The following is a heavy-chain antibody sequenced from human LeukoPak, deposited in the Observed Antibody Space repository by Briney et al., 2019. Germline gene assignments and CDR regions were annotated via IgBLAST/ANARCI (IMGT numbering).Heavy chain of an antibody. CDR1: GGSISSYY. J-gene: IGHJ4*01. D-gene: IGHD5-24*01. V-gene: IGHV4-59*01. CDR3: ARRGWLQLDY. Sequence: PSETLSLTCTVSGGSISSYYWSWIRQPPGKGLECIGYIYYSGSTNYNPSLKSRVTISVDTSKNQFSLKLSSVTAADTAVYYCARRGWLQLDYWGQGTLVTVFS. CDR2: IYYSGST.